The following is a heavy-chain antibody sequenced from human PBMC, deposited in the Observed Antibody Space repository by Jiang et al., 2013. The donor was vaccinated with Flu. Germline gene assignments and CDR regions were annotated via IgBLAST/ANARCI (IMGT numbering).Heavy chain of an antibody. CDR1: VTPSTVVVTT. D-gene: IGHD2-21*02. CDR3: ARAREDCGGDCPLGWFDP. V-gene: IGHV4-61*01. J-gene: IGHJ5*02. Sequence: PGLVKPSETLPSPALSLVTPSTVVVTTGVGSGSPQEGTGVDWAYHFTGRIKYNPSLKSRVTISLDSSKNQFSLKVNSVTAADTAVYYCARAREDCGGDCPLGWFDPWGQGTLVTVSS. CDR2: HFTGRI.